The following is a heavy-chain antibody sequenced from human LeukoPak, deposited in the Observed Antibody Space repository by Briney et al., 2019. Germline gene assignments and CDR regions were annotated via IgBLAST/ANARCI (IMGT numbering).Heavy chain of an antibody. V-gene: IGHV1-8*01. CDR1: GYTFTSYD. CDR2: MNPNSGNT. CDR3: ARAPARRRDGYNGPRGLDY. Sequence: GASVKVSCKASGYTFTSYDINWVRQATGQGLEWMGWMNPNSGNTGYAQKFQGGVTMTRNTSISTAYMELSSLRSEDTAVYYCARAPARRRDGYNGPRGLDYWGQGTLVTVSS. J-gene: IGHJ4*02. D-gene: IGHD5-24*01.